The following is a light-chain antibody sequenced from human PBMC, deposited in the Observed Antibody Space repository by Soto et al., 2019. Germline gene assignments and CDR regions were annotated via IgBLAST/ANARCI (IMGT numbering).Light chain of an antibody. J-gene: IGLJ1*01. CDR1: SSDVGGYNY. V-gene: IGLV2-14*01. Sequence: QSALTQPASVSGSPGQSITISCTGTSSDVGGYNYVSWFQQHPGRAPKLMIYEVSNRPSGVSNRFSGSKSGTMASLSISGLQAEDEADYYCSSFTTSNTPHFVFGTGTKLSVL. CDR3: SSFTTSNTPHFV. CDR2: EVS.